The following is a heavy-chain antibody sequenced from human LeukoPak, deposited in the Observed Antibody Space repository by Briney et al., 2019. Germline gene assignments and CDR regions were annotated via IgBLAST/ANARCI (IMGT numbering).Heavy chain of an antibody. CDR3: ARDLTPYYDYVWGSYREDAFDI. CDR2: IIPILGIA. Sequence: ASVKLSCKASGDTFSSYAISWVRHAPGHGLEWMGRIIPILGIANYAQKFQGGVTITADKSTSTAYMELSSLRSEDTAVYYCARDLTPYYDYVWGSYREDAFDIWGQGTMVTVSS. D-gene: IGHD3-16*02. CDR1: GDTFSSYA. V-gene: IGHV1-69*04. J-gene: IGHJ3*02.